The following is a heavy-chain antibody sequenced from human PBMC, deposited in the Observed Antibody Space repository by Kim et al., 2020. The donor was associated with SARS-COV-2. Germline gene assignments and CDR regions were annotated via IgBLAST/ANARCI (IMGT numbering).Heavy chain of an antibody. Sequence: FQGRVTITADKSTSTAYMELSSLRSEDTAVYYCATWTRGYCSGGSCGFDYWGQGTLVTVSS. CDR3: ATWTRGYCSGGSCGFDY. D-gene: IGHD2-15*01. J-gene: IGHJ4*02. V-gene: IGHV1-69*02.